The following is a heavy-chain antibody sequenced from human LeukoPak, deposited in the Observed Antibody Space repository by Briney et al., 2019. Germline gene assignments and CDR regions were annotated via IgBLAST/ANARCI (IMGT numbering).Heavy chain of an antibody. V-gene: IGHV6-1*01. Sequence: SQTLSLTCAISGDGVSSNSAAWNWIRQSPSRGLEWLGRTYYRSKWYNDYAVSVKSRITINPDTSKNQFSLQLNSVTPEDTAVYYCARVPLSSGWYTKDYYFDYWGQGTLVTVSS. D-gene: IGHD6-19*01. J-gene: IGHJ4*02. CDR2: TYYRSKWYN. CDR3: ARVPLSSGWYTKDYYFDY. CDR1: GDGVSSNSAA.